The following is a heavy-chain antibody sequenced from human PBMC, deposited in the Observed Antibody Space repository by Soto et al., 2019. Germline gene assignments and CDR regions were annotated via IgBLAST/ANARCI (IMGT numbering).Heavy chain of an antibody. J-gene: IGHJ4*03. D-gene: IGHD3-10*01. Sequence: GGSLRLSCAASGFTFSSYAMSWVRQAPGKGLEWVSAISGSGGSTYYADSVKGRFTISRDNSKNTLYLQMNSLRAEDTAVYYCAKLNLWCGNPGELLASFDYWGQGTMVTVSS. CDR3: AKLNLWCGNPGELLASFDY. V-gene: IGHV3-23*01. CDR2: ISGSGGST. CDR1: GFTFSSYA.